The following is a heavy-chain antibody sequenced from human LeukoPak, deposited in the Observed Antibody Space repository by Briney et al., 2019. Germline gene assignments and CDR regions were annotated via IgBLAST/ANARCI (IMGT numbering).Heavy chain of an antibody. CDR3: ARGQKDNGVSSSWYYYGMDV. CDR2: MNPNTGNT. CDR1: GYTFTSSD. V-gene: IGHV1-8*01. D-gene: IGHD6-13*01. J-gene: IGHJ6*02. Sequence: ASVKVSCKASGYTFTSSDINWVRQATGQGLEWMGWMNPNTGNTEYAQKFQGRVTMTSNASISTAYMELSSLRSEDTAVYYCARGQKDNGVSSSWYYYGMDVWGQGTTVTVSS.